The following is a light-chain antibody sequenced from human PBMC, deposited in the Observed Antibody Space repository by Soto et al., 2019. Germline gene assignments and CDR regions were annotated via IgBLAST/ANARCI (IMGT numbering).Light chain of an antibody. J-gene: IGLJ1*01. V-gene: IGLV2-8*01. CDR2: EVT. Sequence: QSALTQPPSASGSPGQSVTISCTGTSSDVGANNYVSWYQHHPGKAPKLMIYEVTKRPSGVPDRFSGSKSGNTASLTVSGLQAEDEADYYCSSYAGANRVFGTGTKVTVL. CDR1: SSDVGANNY. CDR3: SSYAGANRV.